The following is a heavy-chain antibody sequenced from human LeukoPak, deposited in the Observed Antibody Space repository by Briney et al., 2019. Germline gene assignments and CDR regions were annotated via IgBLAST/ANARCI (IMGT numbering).Heavy chain of an antibody. CDR3: TRDLGDSSCWYYSSNYYYYMDV. CDR1: GFTFGDYA. Sequence: GGSLRLSCTASGFTFGDYAMSRFRQAPGKGLEWVGFIRSKAYGGTTEYAVSVKGRFTISRDDSKSIAYLQMNSLKTEDTAVYYCTRDLGDSSCWYYSSNYYYYMDVWGKGTTVTVSS. V-gene: IGHV3-49*03. CDR2: IRSKAYGGTT. J-gene: IGHJ6*03. D-gene: IGHD6-13*01.